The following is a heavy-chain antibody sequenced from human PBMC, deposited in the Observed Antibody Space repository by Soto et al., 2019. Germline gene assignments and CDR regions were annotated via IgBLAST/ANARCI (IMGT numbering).Heavy chain of an antibody. CDR2: ISYDGSNK. Sequence: PGGSLRLSCAASGFTFSSYGMHWVRQAPGKGLEWVAVISYDGSNKYYADSVKGRFTISRDNSKNMLYLQMNSLRAEDTAVYYCAKDRQGRVWSHDAFDIWGQGTMVTVSS. CDR3: AKDRQGRVWSHDAFDI. J-gene: IGHJ3*02. D-gene: IGHD3-10*01. CDR1: GFTFSSYG. V-gene: IGHV3-30*18.